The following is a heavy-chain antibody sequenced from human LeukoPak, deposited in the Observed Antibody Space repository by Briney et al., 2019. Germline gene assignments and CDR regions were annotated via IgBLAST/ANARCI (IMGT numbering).Heavy chain of an antibody. CDR3: ARRLVYGSGSYYFDY. CDR1: GYSISSGYY. CDR2: IYHSGST. V-gene: IGHV4-38-2*02. Sequence: SETLSLTCTVSGYSISSGYYWGWIRQPPGKGLEWIGSIYHSGSTYYNPSLKSRVTISVDKSKNQFSLKLSSVTAADTAVYYCARRLVYGSGSYYFDYWGQGTLVTVSS. D-gene: IGHD3-10*01. J-gene: IGHJ4*02.